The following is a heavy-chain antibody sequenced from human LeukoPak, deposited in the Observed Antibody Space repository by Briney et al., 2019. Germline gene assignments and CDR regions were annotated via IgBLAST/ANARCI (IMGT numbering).Heavy chain of an antibody. CDR3: ARARLAAAGTLADY. Sequence: ASVKVSCKASGYTFTSYGISWVRLAPGQGLEWMGIINPSGGSTSYAQKFQGRVTMTRDTSTSTVYMELSSLRSEDTAVYYCARARLAAAGTLADYWGQGTLVTVSS. CDR2: INPSGGST. V-gene: IGHV1-46*01. CDR1: GYTFTSYG. J-gene: IGHJ4*02. D-gene: IGHD6-13*01.